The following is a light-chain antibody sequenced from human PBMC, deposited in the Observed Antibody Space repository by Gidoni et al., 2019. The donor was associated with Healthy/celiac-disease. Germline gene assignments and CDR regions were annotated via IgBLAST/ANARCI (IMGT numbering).Light chain of an antibody. CDR3: QQYNNWPPPYT. CDR1: QSVSSN. V-gene: IGKV3-15*01. Sequence: EIVMTQSPATLSVSPGERATLSCRASQSVSSNLAWYQQKPGQAPRLLIYGASTRATGIPARFSGSESGTEFTLTISSLQSEDFAVYYCQQYNNWPPPYTFGQXTKLEIK. CDR2: GAS. J-gene: IGKJ2*01.